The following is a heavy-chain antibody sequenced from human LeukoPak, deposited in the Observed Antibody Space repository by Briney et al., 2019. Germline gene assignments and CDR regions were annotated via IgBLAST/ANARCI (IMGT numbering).Heavy chain of an antibody. CDR2: IKEDGSEK. V-gene: IGHV3-7*01. J-gene: IGHJ6*02. CDR1: GFTFSSYW. D-gene: IGHD6-13*01. CDR3: ARVEAAAGTYYYYAMDV. Sequence: GGSLRLSCAASGFTFSSYWMNWVRQAPGKGLEWVANIKEDGSEKYYVDSVKGRFTISRDNAENSLYLQMNSLRAEDTAVYYCARVEAAAGTYYYYAMDVWGQGTTVTVSS.